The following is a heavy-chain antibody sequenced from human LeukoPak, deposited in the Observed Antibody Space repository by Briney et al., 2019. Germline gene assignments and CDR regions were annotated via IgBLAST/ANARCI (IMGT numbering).Heavy chain of an antibody. V-gene: IGHV1-2*02. CDR3: ARALREY. Sequence: ASVKVSFKASGYTFTGYYMHWGRQAPGQGVEWMGWINPNSGGTNYAQKLQGRVTMTRDTAISTAYMELRRLRSDDTAVYYCARALREYWGPGTLVTVSS. CDR2: INPNSGGT. J-gene: IGHJ4*02. D-gene: IGHD1-26*01. CDR1: GYTFTGYY.